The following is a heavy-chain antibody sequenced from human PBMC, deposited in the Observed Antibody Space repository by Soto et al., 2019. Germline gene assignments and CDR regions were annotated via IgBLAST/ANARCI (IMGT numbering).Heavy chain of an antibody. D-gene: IGHD6-19*01. CDR3: AKVGSSAWYHNSYFDY. CDR1: GFTFSNAW. V-gene: IGHV3-15*01. Sequence: PGGSLRLSCAASGFTFSNAWMSWVRQAPGKGLEWVGRIKSKTDDGTTDYAAPVKGRFTISRDDSKNTLYLQMNSLRVEDTAVYYCAKVGSSAWYHNSYFDYWGQGTLVTVSS. J-gene: IGHJ4*02. CDR2: IKSKTDDGTT.